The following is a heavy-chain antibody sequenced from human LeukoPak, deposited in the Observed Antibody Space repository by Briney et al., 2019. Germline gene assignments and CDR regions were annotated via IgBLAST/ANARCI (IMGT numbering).Heavy chain of an antibody. J-gene: IGHJ6*02. CDR1: GYTFTGYY. Sequence: GASVKVSCKASGYTFTGYYMHWVRQAPGQGPEWMGWINPNSGGTNYAQKFQGRVTMTRDTSISTAYMELSRLRSDDTAVYYCARDRDCGGDCFYYYYYGMDVWGQGTTVTVSS. CDR3: ARDRDCGGDCFYYYYYGMDV. V-gene: IGHV1-2*02. D-gene: IGHD2-21*02. CDR2: INPNSGGT.